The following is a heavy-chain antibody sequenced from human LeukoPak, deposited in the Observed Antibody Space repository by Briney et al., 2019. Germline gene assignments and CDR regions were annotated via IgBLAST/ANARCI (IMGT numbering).Heavy chain of an antibody. D-gene: IGHD7-27*01. V-gene: IGHV3-7*01. CDR1: GFIFSTYW. Sequence: GGSLRLSCAASGFIFSTYWMTWVRQAPGKGLEWVATIKYDGDEKFYVDSVTGRFTVSRDNAKNSLYLQMNSLTAEDTAVYYCVRESFSRGDFNWGQGTLVSVSS. CDR3: VRESFSRGDFN. CDR2: IKYDGDEK. J-gene: IGHJ4*02.